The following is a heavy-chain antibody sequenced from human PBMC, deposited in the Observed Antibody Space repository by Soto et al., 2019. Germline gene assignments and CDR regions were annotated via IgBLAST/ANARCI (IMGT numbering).Heavy chain of an antibody. CDR2: ISSSSSYT. J-gene: IGHJ6*02. CDR3: ARDLGDCSGGSCPYYYYGMHV. Sequence: GGSLRLSCAASGFTFSDYYMSWIRQAPGKGLEWVSYISSSSSYTNYADSVKGRFTISRDNAKNSLYLQMNSLRAEDTAVYYCARDLGDCSGGSCPYYYYGMHVSGQAPTLTVS. V-gene: IGHV3-11*06. D-gene: IGHD2-15*01. CDR1: GFTFSDYY.